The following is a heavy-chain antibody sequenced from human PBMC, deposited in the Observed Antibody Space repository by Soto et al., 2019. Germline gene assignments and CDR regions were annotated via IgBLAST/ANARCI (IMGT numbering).Heavy chain of an antibody. CDR3: AREGIRLSGVIAVYGMDV. CDR2: INPSSGNT. D-gene: IGHD2-21*01. V-gene: IGHV1-8*01. J-gene: IGHJ6*02. Sequence: QVQLVQSGAEVKKPGASVKVSCKASGYSFTRHDINWVRQAPGQGLEWMGWINPSSGNTGYAQRFLGRLTMTTDTSTSTAYMELSGLNSEDTAIYYGAREGIRLSGVIAVYGMDVWGQGTTVTVPS. CDR1: GYSFTRHD.